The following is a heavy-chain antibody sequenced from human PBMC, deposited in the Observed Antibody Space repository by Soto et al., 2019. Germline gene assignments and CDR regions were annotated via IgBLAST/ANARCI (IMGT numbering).Heavy chain of an antibody. Sequence: SETLSLTCAVYGGSFSGYYWSWIRQPPGKGLEWIGEINHSGSTNYNPSLKSRVTISVDTSKNQFSLKLSSVTAADTAVYYCASSVATSTWGYWGQGTLVTVSS. CDR3: ASSVATSTWGY. V-gene: IGHV4-34*01. J-gene: IGHJ4*02. D-gene: IGHD5-12*01. CDR2: INHSGST. CDR1: GGSFSGYY.